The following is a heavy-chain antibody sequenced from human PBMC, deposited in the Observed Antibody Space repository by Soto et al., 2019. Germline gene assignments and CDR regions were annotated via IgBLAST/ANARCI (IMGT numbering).Heavy chain of an antibody. J-gene: IGHJ3*02. D-gene: IGHD6-19*01. CDR1: AFPFSTYG. Sequence: CLRLSGAVSAFPFSTYGHYCESQPPGKGLEWVAVIVSDGSAKYHADSVAGRLTIATDHSKDTIYLQMNSLRAEDTAVYYRATGEALGKENGCDIWGQGTRGTVSS. CDR2: IVSDGSAK. V-gene: IGHV3-33*07. CDR3: ATGEALGKENGCDI.